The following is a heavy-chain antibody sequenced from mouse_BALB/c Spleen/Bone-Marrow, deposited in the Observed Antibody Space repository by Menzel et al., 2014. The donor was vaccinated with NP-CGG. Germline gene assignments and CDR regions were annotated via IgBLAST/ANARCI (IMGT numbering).Heavy chain of an antibody. Sequence: EVMLVESGGGLVKPGGSLKLSCAASGFAFSSYEMSWVRQTPEKRLEWVATISSGGSYTYYPDSVKGRFTISRDNARNTLYLQKSSRRSEDAALYYCARQLLYAMDYWGQGTSVTVSS. V-gene: IGHV5-9*02. CDR3: ARQLLYAMDY. J-gene: IGHJ4*01. CDR2: ISSGGSYT. CDR1: GFAFSSYE. D-gene: IGHD2-12*01.